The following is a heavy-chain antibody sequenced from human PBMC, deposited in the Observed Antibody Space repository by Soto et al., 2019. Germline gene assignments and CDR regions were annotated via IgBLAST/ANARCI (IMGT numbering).Heavy chain of an antibody. D-gene: IGHD1-20*01. CDR3: TRGGRYNDYYYAMDV. J-gene: IGHJ6*02. CDR2: IKGDGSST. CDR1: GFTFSTYW. Sequence: EVQLVESGGGLVQPGGSLRLSCGVSGFTFSTYWMNWVRQAPGEGLVWVARIKGDGSSTTYADSVKGRFTISRDNAKNTLYLQMNSLRAEDTAVYYCTRGGRYNDYYYAMDVWGQGTTVTVSS. V-gene: IGHV3-74*03.